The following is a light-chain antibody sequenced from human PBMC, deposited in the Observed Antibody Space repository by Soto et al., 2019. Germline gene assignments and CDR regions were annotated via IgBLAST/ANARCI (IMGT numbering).Light chain of an antibody. CDR2: GAS. J-gene: IGKJ5*01. CDR1: QSVSSSY. V-gene: IGKV3D-20*02. Sequence: EIVLTQSPGTLSLSPGERATLSCRASQSVSSSYLAWYQQKSGQAPRLLIYGASNRATGIPARFSGSGSGTDFTLTISSLEPEDFAVYYCQQRSNWPPTFGQGTRLEI. CDR3: QQRSNWPPT.